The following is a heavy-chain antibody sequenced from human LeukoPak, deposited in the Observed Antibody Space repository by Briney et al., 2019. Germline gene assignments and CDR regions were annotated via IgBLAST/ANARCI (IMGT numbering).Heavy chain of an antibody. J-gene: IGHJ4*02. CDR2: FSYNAHS. Sequence: SETLSLTCTVSGGAVSSSNYYWSWIRQSPGKGLEWVGFFSYNAHSDYNPSLKSRVIISIDTSRNHFSLRLTSVTAADTAIYYCARVSVVGTGPDYWGRGTLVTVSS. D-gene: IGHD6-13*01. CDR1: GGAVSSSNYY. V-gene: IGHV4-61*03. CDR3: ARVSVVGTGPDY.